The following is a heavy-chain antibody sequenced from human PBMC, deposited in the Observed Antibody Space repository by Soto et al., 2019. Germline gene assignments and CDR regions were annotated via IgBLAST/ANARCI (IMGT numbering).Heavy chain of an antibody. Sequence: SETLSLTCAVYGGSFSGYYWSWIRQPPGKGLEWIGEINHSGSTNYNPSLKSRVTISVDTSKNQFSLKLSSVTAADTAVYYCARDRGEYYGSGTYGNPTSYYYYYYMDVWGKGTTVTVSS. J-gene: IGHJ6*03. D-gene: IGHD3-10*01. CDR3: ARDRGEYYGSGTYGNPTSYYYYYYMDV. CDR2: INHSGST. V-gene: IGHV4-34*01. CDR1: GGSFSGYY.